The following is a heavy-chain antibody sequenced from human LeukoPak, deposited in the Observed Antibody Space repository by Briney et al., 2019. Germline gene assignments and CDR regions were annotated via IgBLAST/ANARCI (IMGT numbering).Heavy chain of an antibody. CDR2: INPNSGGT. Sequence: ASVKVSCKASGYTFTGYYTHWVRQAPGQGLEWMGRINPNSGGTNYAQKFQGRVTMTRDTSISTAYMELSRLRSDDTAVYYCARDRRYNWNWSLWYWGQGTLVTVSS. CDR1: GYTFTGYY. V-gene: IGHV1-2*06. D-gene: IGHD1-7*01. J-gene: IGHJ4*02. CDR3: ARDRRYNWNWSLWY.